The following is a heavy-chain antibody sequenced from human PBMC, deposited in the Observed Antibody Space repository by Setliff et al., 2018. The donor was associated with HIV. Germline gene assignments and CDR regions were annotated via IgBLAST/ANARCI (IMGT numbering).Heavy chain of an antibody. CDR2: MNPNSGNT. CDR3: ARVGMGTVTTHGYWYFDL. V-gene: IGHV1-8*03. J-gene: IGHJ2*01. D-gene: IGHD4-17*01. Sequence: ASVKVSCKASGYTFSSYDINWVRQATGQGLEWMGWMNPNSGNTGYAQRFQGRVTITRNTSISTAYMELSSLRSDDTAVHYCARVGMGTVTTHGYWYFDLWGRGTLVTVSS. CDR1: GYTFSSYD.